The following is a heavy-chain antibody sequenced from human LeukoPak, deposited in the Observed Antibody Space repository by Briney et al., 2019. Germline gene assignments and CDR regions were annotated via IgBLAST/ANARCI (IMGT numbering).Heavy chain of an antibody. CDR2: ISYDGSNK. V-gene: IGHV3-30*04. CDR1: GFTFSSSV. CDR3: ATDLVEIIPGY. J-gene: IGHJ4*02. Sequence: GGSLRLSCAASGFTFSSSVMPWVRQAPGKGLEWVAVISYDGSNKYFADSVKGRFTISRDNSRNTLYLQMNSLRPEDTAVYYCATDLVEIIPGYWGQGTLVTVSS. D-gene: IGHD2-2*01.